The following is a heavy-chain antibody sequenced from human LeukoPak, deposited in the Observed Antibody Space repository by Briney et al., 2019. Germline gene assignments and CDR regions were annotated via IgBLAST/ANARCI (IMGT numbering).Heavy chain of an antibody. D-gene: IGHD3-22*01. J-gene: IGHJ3*02. CDR1: GGTFSSYA. Sequence: RASVKVSCKASGGTFSSYAISWVRQAPGQGLEWMGGIIPIFGTANYAQKFQGRVTITADESTSTAYMELSSLRSEDTAVYYCASQGSGYYGAFDIWGQGTMVTVSS. CDR2: IIPIFGTA. CDR3: ASQGSGYYGAFDI. V-gene: IGHV1-69*13.